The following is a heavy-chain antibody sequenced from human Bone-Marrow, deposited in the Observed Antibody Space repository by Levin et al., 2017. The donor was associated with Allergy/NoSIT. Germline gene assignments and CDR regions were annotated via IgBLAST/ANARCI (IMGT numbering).Heavy chain of an antibody. V-gene: IGHV4-59*01. D-gene: IGHD3-10*01. J-gene: IGHJ4*02. CDR1: GGSISSSY. CDR3: ARHYGSGTYPLDY. CDR2: IFYSGST. Sequence: SQTLSLTCTVSGGSISSSYWSWIRQPPGKGLEWIGYIFYSGSTNYNPSLKSRVTLSVDTSKNQFSLKLSSVTAADTAVYYCARHYGSGTYPLDYWGQGTLVTVSS.